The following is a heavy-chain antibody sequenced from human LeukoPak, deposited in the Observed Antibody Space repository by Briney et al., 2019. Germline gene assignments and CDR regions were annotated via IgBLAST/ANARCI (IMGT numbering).Heavy chain of an antibody. CDR3: ARRGSHYYYYMDV. CDR1: GGSISNFY. D-gene: IGHD6-6*01. Sequence: PSETLSLTCTLSGGSISNFYWSWIRQSPEKGLEWVGQIHYSGSTTYNPSLESRITISVDTSENQFSLKLSSVTAADTAIYCCARRGSHYYYYMDVWGKGTTVTVSS. CDR2: IHYSGST. V-gene: IGHV4-59*08. J-gene: IGHJ6*03.